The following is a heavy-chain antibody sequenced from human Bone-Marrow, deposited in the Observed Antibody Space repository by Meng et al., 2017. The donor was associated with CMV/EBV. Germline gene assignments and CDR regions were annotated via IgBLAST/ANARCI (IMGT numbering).Heavy chain of an antibody. V-gene: IGHV3-11*04. Sequence: GESLKISCAVSGFTFSDFYMNWVRQAPGKGLEWISFISSTSSIIYYADSVKGRFTISRDNAENSLYLQMSSLRAEDTAMYYCVRAQYCSGGSCFLGDIWGRGTMVTVSS. D-gene: IGHD2-15*01. J-gene: IGHJ3*02. CDR3: VRAQYCSGGSCFLGDI. CDR1: GFTFSDFY. CDR2: ISSTSSII.